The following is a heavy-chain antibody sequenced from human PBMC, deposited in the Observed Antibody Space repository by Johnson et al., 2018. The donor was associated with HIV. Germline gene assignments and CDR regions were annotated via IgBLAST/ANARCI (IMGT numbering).Heavy chain of an antibody. D-gene: IGHD3-3*01. J-gene: IGHJ3*02. CDR1: GFTFSSYG. V-gene: IGHV3-33*01. Sequence: QVLLVESGGGVVQPGRSLRLSCAASGFTFSSYGMHWVRQAPGKGLEWVAVIWYDGSNKYYADSGKGRFTISRDNSKNTLYLQMNSLKIEDTAVYYCTTNFWSGFYPDAFDIWGQGTIVTVSS. CDR3: TTNFWSGFYPDAFDI. CDR2: IWYDGSNK.